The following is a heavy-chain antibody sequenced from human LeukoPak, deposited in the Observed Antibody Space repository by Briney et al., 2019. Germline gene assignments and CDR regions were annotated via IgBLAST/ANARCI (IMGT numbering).Heavy chain of an antibody. D-gene: IGHD6-19*01. J-gene: IGHJ5*02. CDR2: VYHSGNT. V-gene: IGHV4-59*01. CDR1: GGSISTYY. CDR3: ARGIAVAGVRFDP. Sequence: SETLSLTCTVSGGSISTYYWSWIRQPPGKGLEWIGYVYHSGNTYYNPSLNSRATISVDTSKNQFSLKLTSVTAADTAVYYCARGIAVAGVRFDPWGQGTLVTVSS.